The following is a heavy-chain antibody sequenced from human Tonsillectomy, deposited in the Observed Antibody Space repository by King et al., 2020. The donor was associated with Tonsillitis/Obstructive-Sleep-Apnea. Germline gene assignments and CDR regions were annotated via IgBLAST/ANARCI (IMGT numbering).Heavy chain of an antibody. J-gene: IGHJ6*03. CDR2: IYPDDSDT. V-gene: IGHV5-51*01. CDR3: ASHEDASGRKYIDV. D-gene: IGHD3-10*01. CDR1: GYSFTTYW. Sequence: VQLVQSGAEVKKPGESLRISCKGSGYSFTTYWIGWVRQMTGKGLEWMGIIYPDDSDTTDSPSFQGQVTISADKYINTAYLQWSSLKTSDTAMYYCASHEDASGRKYIDVWGKGTTVTASS.